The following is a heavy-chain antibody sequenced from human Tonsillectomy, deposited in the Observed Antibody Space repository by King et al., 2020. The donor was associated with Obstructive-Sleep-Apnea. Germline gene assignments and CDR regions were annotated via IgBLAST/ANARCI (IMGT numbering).Heavy chain of an antibody. J-gene: IGHJ4*02. CDR3: ARDSGDSGYDSRPI. D-gene: IGHD5-12*01. Sequence: VQLVESGGGLVQPGGSLRLSCAASGFTFSSYSMNWVRQAPGKGLEWVSYITSSSNTIYYADSVRGRFTISRDNAKNSLYLQMNSLRAEDTAVYYCARDSGDSGYDSRPIWGQGILVTVPS. CDR2: ITSSSNTI. V-gene: IGHV3-48*04. CDR1: GFTFSSYS.